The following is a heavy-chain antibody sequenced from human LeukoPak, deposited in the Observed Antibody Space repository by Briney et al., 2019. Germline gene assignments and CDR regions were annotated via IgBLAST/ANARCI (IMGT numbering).Heavy chain of an antibody. V-gene: IGHV4-59*01. CDR2: IYYSGST. CDR1: GGSISSYY. J-gene: IGHJ6*03. Sequence: SETLSLTCTVSGGSISSYYWSWIRQPPGKGLDWIGYIYYSGSTNYNPSLKSRVTISVDTSKNQFSLKLSSVTAADTAVYYCARLVYDYVWGSYPYYYYYMDVWGKGTTVTVSS. CDR3: ARLVYDYVWGSYPYYYYYMDV. D-gene: IGHD3-16*02.